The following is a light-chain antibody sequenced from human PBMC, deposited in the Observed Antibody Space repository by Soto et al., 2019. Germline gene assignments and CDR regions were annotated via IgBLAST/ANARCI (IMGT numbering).Light chain of an antibody. CDR2: GAS. J-gene: IGKJ2*01. CDR3: QQYKNWPPFI. Sequence: EIVMTQSPAILSVSPGERATLSCRASQSVSRNLAWYQQRPGQAPRLLIYGASTRATGIPSRFSGRGSGTEFTLTISSLQSEEFAIYYCQQYKNWPPFIFGQGTKLEIK. V-gene: IGKV3-15*01. CDR1: QSVSRN.